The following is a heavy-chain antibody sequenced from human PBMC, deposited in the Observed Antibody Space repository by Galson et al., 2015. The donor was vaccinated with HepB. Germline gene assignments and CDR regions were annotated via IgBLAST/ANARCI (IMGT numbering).Heavy chain of an antibody. CDR1: GFTFSSYS. CDR3: ARDMSFRYFDWLITHTPPGDFDY. Sequence: SLRLSCAASGFTFSSYSMNWVRQAPGKGLEWVSSISSSSSYIYYADSVKGRFTISRDNAKNSLYLQMNSLRAEDTAVYYCARDMSFRYFDWLITHTPPGDFDYWGQGTLVTVSS. J-gene: IGHJ4*02. V-gene: IGHV3-21*01. CDR2: ISSSSSYI. D-gene: IGHD3-9*01.